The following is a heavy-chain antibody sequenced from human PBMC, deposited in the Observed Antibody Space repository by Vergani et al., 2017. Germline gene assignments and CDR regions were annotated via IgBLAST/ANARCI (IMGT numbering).Heavy chain of an antibody. CDR3: TTGFPGSSWSTY. V-gene: IGHV3-15*01. J-gene: IGHJ4*01. D-gene: IGHD6-13*01. CDR2: IKSKTDGGTT. CDR1: GFTFSNAW. Sequence: EVQLVESGGGLVKPGGSLRLSCAASGFTFSNAWMSWVRQAPGKGLEWVGRIKSKTDGGTTDYAAPVKGRFTISRDDSKAIAYLQMNSLKTEDTAVYYCTTGFPGSSWSTYWGQGTLVTVSP.